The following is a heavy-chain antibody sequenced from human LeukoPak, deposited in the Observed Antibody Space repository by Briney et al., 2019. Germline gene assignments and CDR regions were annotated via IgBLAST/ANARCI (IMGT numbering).Heavy chain of an antibody. CDR3: ARGGSYSSSWYRIGY. J-gene: IGHJ4*02. V-gene: IGHV1-18*01. CDR2: FSANNGNT. CDR1: GNTFTSYG. D-gene: IGHD6-13*01. Sequence: ASVRVSCKASGNTFTSYGVSWVRQAPGQGLEWMGWFSANNGNTNSAQKFQGRVTMTTDTSTRTAYMELWSLRFDDTAVYYCARGGSYSSSWYRIGYWGQGTLVTVSS.